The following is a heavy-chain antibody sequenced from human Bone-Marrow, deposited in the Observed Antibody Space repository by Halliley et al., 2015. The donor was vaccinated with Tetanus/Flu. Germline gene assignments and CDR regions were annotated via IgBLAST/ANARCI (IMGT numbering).Heavy chain of an antibody. J-gene: IGHJ6*02. CDR1: GGTLSSYV. D-gene: IGHD6-19*01. CDR2: IIPIFRKT. V-gene: IGHV1-69*01. CDR3: AREKDSSGWHNYGMDV. Sequence: QLVQSGAEVKRPGSSVKVSCKASGGTLSSYVTSWVRQAPGQGLEWMAGIIPIFRKTDCAQKFQGRVTITVDESTSTAYMELSRLRSDDTGVYYCAREKDSSGWHNYGMDVWGQGTTVTVSS.